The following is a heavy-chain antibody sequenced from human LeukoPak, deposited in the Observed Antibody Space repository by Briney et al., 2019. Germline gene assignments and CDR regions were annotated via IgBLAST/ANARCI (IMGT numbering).Heavy chain of an antibody. CDR2: IYYSGST. CDR3: ARAVSGRFDY. Sequence: SETLSLTCTVSGGSTSPYHWGWIRQPPGKGLEWTGYIYYSGSTNYNPSLKSRVTISVDTSKNQFSLKLSSVTAADTAIYYCARAVSGRFDYWGQGTLVTVSS. V-gene: IGHV4-59*08. J-gene: IGHJ4*02. D-gene: IGHD6-19*01. CDR1: GGSTSPYH.